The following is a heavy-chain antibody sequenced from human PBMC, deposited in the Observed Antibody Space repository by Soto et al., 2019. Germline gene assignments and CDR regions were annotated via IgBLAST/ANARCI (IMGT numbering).Heavy chain of an antibody. Sequence: GGSLRLSCAASGFTFSSYGMHWVRQAPGKGLEWVAVISYDGSNKYYADTVKGRFTISRDNSKNTLYLQMNSLRAEDTAVYYCAKEGIDTAMPLGGDWFDPWGQGTLVTVSS. D-gene: IGHD5-18*01. V-gene: IGHV3-30*18. J-gene: IGHJ5*02. CDR1: GFTFSSYG. CDR3: AKEGIDTAMPLGGDWFDP. CDR2: ISYDGSNK.